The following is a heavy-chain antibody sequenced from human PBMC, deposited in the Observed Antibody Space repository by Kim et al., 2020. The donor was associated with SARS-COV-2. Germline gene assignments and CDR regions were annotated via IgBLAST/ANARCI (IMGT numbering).Heavy chain of an antibody. CDR1: TYTFTTYY. Sequence: ASVKVSCKTSTYTFTTYYLHWIRLAPGQGLEWMGAITPSEGLGLINPTDESTTYAQTFQGRVTMTRETATSTVYMELSRLKSEDTAVYYCARGLSETTAFDIWGQGTKVTVSS. CDR3: ARGLSETTAFDI. J-gene: IGHJ3*02. CDR2: ITPSEGLGLINPTDEST. V-gene: IGHV1-46*01. D-gene: IGHD1-7*01.